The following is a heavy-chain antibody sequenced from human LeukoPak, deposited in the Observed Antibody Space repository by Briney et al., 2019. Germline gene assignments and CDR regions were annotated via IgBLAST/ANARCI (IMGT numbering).Heavy chain of an antibody. Sequence: SETLSLTCTVSGGSISSSSAYWGWIRQPPGKGLEWIGRIYTSGNTNYNPSLRSRVTMSVDTSKNQFSLRLSSVTAADTAVYYCARTDRDSSDWNFDYWGQGTLVTVSS. V-gene: IGHV4-39*07. CDR3: ARTDRDSSDWNFDY. J-gene: IGHJ4*02. CDR2: IYTSGNT. CDR1: GGSISSSSAY. D-gene: IGHD6-19*01.